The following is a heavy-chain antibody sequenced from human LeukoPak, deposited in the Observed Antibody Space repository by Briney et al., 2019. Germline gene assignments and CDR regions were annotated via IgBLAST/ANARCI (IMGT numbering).Heavy chain of an antibody. V-gene: IGHV1-69*06. J-gene: IGHJ4*02. CDR3: ARDLTRGYYYDSRDRGYFDY. D-gene: IGHD3-22*01. CDR2: IIPIFGTA. CDR1: GGTFSSYA. Sequence: SVKVSCKASGGTFSSYAISWVRQAPGQGLEWMGGIIPIFGTANYAQKFQGRVTITADKSTSTAYMELRSLRSDDTAVYYCARDLTRGYYYDSRDRGYFDYWGQGTLVTVSS.